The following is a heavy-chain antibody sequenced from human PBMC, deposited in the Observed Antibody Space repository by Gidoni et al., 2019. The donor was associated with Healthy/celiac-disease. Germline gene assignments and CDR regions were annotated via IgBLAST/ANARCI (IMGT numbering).Heavy chain of an antibody. CDR2: IYYSGST. Sequence: QLQLQESGPGLVKPSETLSLTCTVFGGSISSSSYYWGWIRQPPGKGLEWIGSIYYSGSTYYNPSLKSRVTISVDTSKNQFSLKLSSVTAADTAVYYCARHLRAVARFDPWGQGTLVTVSS. J-gene: IGHJ5*02. D-gene: IGHD6-19*01. CDR3: ARHLRAVARFDP. CDR1: GGSISSSSYY. V-gene: IGHV4-39*01.